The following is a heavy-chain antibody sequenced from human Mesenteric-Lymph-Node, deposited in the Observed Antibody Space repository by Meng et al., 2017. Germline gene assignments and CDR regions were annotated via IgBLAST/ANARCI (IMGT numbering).Heavy chain of an antibody. CDR3: ARDPGIAVAGTDYYYGMDV. CDR1: GYTFTSYD. D-gene: IGHD6-19*01. CDR2: MNPNSGNT. V-gene: IGHV1-8*01. Sequence: ASVKVSCKASGYTFTSYDINWVRQATGQGLEWMGWMNPNSGNTGYAQKFQGRVTMTRNTSISTAYMELSSLRSEDTAVYYCARDPGIAVAGTDYYYGMDVWGQGTTVTVSS. J-gene: IGHJ6*02.